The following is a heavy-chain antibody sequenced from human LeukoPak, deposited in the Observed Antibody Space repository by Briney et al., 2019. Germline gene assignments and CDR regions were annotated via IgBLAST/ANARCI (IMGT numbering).Heavy chain of an antibody. V-gene: IGHV3-23*01. CDR2: IRGDGSGT. CDR3: ANPGGFRPPFDY. Sequence: GGSLRLSCAASGFTFSSYGMSWVRQAPGKGLEWVSSIRGDGSGTFYADSVKGRFTISRDNSKNTLYLQMNSLRVEDTALYYCANPGGFRPPFDYWGQGALVTVSS. CDR1: GFTFSSYG. J-gene: IGHJ4*02. D-gene: IGHD3-10*01.